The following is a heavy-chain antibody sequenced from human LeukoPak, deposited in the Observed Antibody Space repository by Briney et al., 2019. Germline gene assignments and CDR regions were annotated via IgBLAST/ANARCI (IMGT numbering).Heavy chain of an antibody. J-gene: IGHJ4*02. V-gene: IGHV4-59*01. CDR1: GGSISSYY. Sequence: PSETLSLTCTVSGGSISSYYWSWIRQPPGKGLEWIGNIYDRGSTKYNPSLKSRVTISVDTSKNRFSLRLSSVTAADTAVYYCARGRTFDNWGQGTLVTVPS. CDR2: IYDRGST. CDR3: ARGRTFDN.